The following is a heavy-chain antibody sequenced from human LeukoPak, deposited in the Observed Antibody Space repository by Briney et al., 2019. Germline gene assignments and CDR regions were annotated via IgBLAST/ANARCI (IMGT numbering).Heavy chain of an antibody. V-gene: IGHV3-11*01. D-gene: IGHD1-26*01. Sequence: PGGSLGLSCAASGFTFSDYYMSWIRQAPGKGLEWVSYISSSGSTIYYADSVKSRFTISRDNAKNSLYLQMNSLRAEDTAVYYCAELGATGAPAGDYWGQGTLVTVSS. CDR2: ISSSGSTI. CDR1: GFTFSDYY. J-gene: IGHJ4*02. CDR3: AELGATGAPAGDY.